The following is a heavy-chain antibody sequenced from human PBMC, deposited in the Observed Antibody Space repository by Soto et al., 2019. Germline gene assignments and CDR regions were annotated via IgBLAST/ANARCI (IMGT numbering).Heavy chain of an antibody. J-gene: IGHJ5*02. CDR3: ARTAYCSGDSCYFGWFDP. D-gene: IGHD2-15*01. V-gene: IGHV4-61*01. CDR1: GCSVNTANYY. CDR2: IYYTGST. Sequence: SETLSLTCTVSGCSVNTANYYWSWIRQPPGKGLEWIGYIYYTGSTNYNPSLKSRVTISLDPSKNQFSLKLSSVTAADTAVYYCARTAYCSGDSCYFGWFDPWGQGTLVTVSS.